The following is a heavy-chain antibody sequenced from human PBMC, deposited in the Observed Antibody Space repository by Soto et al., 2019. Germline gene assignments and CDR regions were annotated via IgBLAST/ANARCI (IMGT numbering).Heavy chain of an antibody. Sequence: SVKVSCKASGGTFSSYAISWVRQAPGQGLEWMGGIIPIFGTANYAQKFQGRVTITADESTSTAYMELSSLRSEDTAVYYCASGRYREYYFDYWGQGTLVTVSS. CDR2: IIPIFGTA. CDR1: GGTFSSYA. D-gene: IGHD3-16*02. V-gene: IGHV1-69*13. J-gene: IGHJ4*02. CDR3: ASGRYREYYFDY.